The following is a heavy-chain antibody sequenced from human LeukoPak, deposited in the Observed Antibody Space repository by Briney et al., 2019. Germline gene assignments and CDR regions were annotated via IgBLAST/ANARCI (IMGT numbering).Heavy chain of an antibody. V-gene: IGHV3-20*04. CDR3: ARAGHIVVVTAIYYYIDV. CDR1: GFTFDDYG. Sequence: GGSLRLSCAASGFTFDDYGMSWVRQAPGKGLEWVSGINWNGGSTGYADSVKGRFTISRDNAKNSLYLQMNSLRAEDTALYYCARAGHIVVVTAIYYYIDVWGKGTTVTVSS. CDR2: INWNGGST. J-gene: IGHJ6*03. D-gene: IGHD2-21*02.